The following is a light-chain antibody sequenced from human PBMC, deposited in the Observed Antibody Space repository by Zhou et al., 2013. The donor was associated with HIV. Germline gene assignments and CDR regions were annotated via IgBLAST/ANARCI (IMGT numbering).Light chain of an antibody. V-gene: IGKV3-11*01. CDR2: GAS. CDR3: HQRSNWPLT. J-gene: IGKJ4*01. CDR1: QTLDSN. Sequence: IVMTQSPATLSLAPGETATLSCRASQTLDSNLAWYQQRPGQAPRLLIFGASTRATGIPARFSGSGSGTDFTLTISSLEPEDFAVYYCHQRSNWPLTFGGGTKVEIK.